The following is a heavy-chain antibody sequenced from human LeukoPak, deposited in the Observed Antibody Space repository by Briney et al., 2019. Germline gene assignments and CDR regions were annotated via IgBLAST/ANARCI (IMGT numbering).Heavy chain of an antibody. V-gene: IGHV4-30-4*01. D-gene: IGHD4-23*01. J-gene: IGHJ5*02. CDR1: GGTISSGDYY. CDR2: IYYSGST. CDR3: ARAGVTNWFDP. Sequence: SETLSLTCTVSGGTISSGDYYWSWIRQPPGKGLEWIGYIYYSGSTYYNPSLKSRVTISVDTSKNQFSLKLSSVTAADTAVYYCARAGVTNWFDPWGQGTLVTVSS.